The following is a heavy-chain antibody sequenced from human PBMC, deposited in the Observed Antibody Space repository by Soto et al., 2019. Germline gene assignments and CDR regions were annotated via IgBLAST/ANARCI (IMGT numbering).Heavy chain of an antibody. CDR3: VRDLNGDFYY. J-gene: IGHJ4*02. D-gene: IGHD3-10*01. CDR2: INGYGHGA. V-gene: IGHV1-18*01. CDR1: GYSFTTYG. Sequence: QVQLVQSGAEVRQPGASAKVSCKASGYSFTTYGMSWVRQAPGQGLEYMGWINGYGHGAKYVQRFQGRFSMTTDTSTNTVYMDFRSLTSDDTAVYYCVRDLNGDFYYWGQGTVVIVSP.